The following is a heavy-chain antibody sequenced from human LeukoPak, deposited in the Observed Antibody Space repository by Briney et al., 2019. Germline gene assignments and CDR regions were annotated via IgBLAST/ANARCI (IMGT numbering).Heavy chain of an antibody. CDR2: INPSGGST. Sequence: GASVKVSCKASGYTFNNYYMHWVRQAPGQGIEWMGIINPSGGSTSYAQKFQGRVTMTRDTSTSTVYMELSSLKSEDTAVYYCARGASSGWYSSGWDYRGQGTLVTVSS. CDR3: ARGASSGWYSSGWDY. V-gene: IGHV1-46*02. CDR1: GYTFNNYY. J-gene: IGHJ4*02. D-gene: IGHD6-19*01.